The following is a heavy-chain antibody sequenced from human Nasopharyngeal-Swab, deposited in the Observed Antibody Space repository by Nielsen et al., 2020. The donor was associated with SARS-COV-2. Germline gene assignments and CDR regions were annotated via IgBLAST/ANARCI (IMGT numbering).Heavy chain of an antibody. J-gene: IGHJ4*02. Sequence: GGSLRLSCAASGFTVSSNYMSWVRQAPGKGLEWVSVIYIGGSTHYADSVKGRFTISRDNSKNTLYLQMNSLRADDTAVYYCATPRGFSGYDYGYWGQGNLVTVSS. V-gene: IGHV3-66*04. CDR1: GFTVSSNY. CDR2: IYIGGST. D-gene: IGHD5-12*01. CDR3: ATPRGFSGYDYGY.